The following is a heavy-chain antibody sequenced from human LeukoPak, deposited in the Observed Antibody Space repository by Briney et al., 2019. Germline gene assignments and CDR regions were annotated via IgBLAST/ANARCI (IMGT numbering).Heavy chain of an antibody. D-gene: IGHD4-17*01. J-gene: IGHJ3*02. V-gene: IGHV4-59*08. CDR1: GGSISSYY. CDR2: IYYSGST. CDR3: ARRDYGPTGGAFDI. Sequence: SETLSLTCTVSGGSISSYYWSWIRQPPGKGLEWIGYIYYSGSTNYNPSLKSRVTISVDTSKNQFSLKLSSVTAADTAVYYCARRDYGPTGGAFDIWGQRTMVTVSS.